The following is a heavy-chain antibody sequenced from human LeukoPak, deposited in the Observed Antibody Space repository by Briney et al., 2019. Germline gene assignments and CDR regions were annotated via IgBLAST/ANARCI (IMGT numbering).Heavy chain of an antibody. V-gene: IGHV4-39*01. CDR3: ARHRAMTTFDY. D-gene: IGHD4-11*01. Sequence: PSETLSLTCTVSGGSISSSNYYWGWIRQPPGKGLEWIGSMYYSGSTYYNPSLKSRVTISVDTSKNQFSLKLSSVTAADTAVYYCARHRAMTTFDYWGQGTLVTVSS. CDR2: MYYSGST. CDR1: GGSISSSNYY. J-gene: IGHJ4*02.